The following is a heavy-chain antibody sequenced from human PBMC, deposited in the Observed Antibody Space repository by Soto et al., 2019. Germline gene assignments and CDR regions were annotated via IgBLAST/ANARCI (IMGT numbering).Heavy chain of an antibody. CDR1: GFTFSSYW. CDR2: IKTDGSIT. V-gene: IGHV3-74*01. Sequence: EAQLVESGGGLVQPGGSLRLSCAASGFTFSSYWMHWVRQAPGKGLVWVSRIKTDGSITSYADSVQGRFTISRDNAKNTLYLQMNSLRDEDTAVYYCARVGSGWYHFDDWGQGTLVTVSS. CDR3: ARVGSGWYHFDD. J-gene: IGHJ4*02. D-gene: IGHD6-19*01.